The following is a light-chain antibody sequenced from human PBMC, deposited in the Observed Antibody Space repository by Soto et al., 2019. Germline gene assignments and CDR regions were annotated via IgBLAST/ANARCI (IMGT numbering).Light chain of an antibody. CDR1: QSVSSSY. Sequence: EIVMTQSPATLSVSPGERATLSCRASQSVSSSYLAWYQQKPGQAPRLLIYDASNRATGIPDRFSGSGSGTDFTLTISSLEPEDFAVYYCQKRSNWPPITFGQGTRLEIK. CDR3: QKRSNWPPIT. V-gene: IGKV3D-20*02. CDR2: DAS. J-gene: IGKJ5*01.